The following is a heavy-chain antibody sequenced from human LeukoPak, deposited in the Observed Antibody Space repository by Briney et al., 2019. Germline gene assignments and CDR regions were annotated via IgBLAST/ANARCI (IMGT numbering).Heavy chain of an antibody. CDR3: ARGVRGVMAY. J-gene: IGHJ4*02. CDR1: RFTFSSYA. D-gene: IGHD3-10*01. Sequence: PGGSLRLSCAASRFTFSSYAMHWVRQAPGKGLEWVAVISYDGSNKYYADSVKGRFTISRDNSKNTLYLQMNSLRAEDTAVYYCARGVRGVMAYWGQGTLVTVSS. CDR2: ISYDGSNK. V-gene: IGHV3-30-3*01.